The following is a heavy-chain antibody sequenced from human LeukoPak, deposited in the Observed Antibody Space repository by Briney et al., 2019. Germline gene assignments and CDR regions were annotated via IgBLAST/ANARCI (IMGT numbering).Heavy chain of an antibody. CDR1: GFTFSSYA. D-gene: IGHD3-16*01. V-gene: IGHV3-66*01. CDR3: AKGGGFGKYYFDY. J-gene: IGHJ4*02. Sequence: GGSLRLSCAASGFTFSSYAMSWVRQAPGKGLEWVSHIYSSGNTYHADSVKGRFTISRDTSENMVFLQMNSLRAEDTAVYYCAKGGGFGKYYFDYWGQGTLVTVSS. CDR2: IYSSGNT.